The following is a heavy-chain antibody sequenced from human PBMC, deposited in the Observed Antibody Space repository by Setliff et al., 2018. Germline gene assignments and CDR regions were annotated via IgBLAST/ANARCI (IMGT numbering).Heavy chain of an antibody. CDR3: ARVNQYSSVWYNYYSGMDV. V-gene: IGHV4-31*03. CDR2: IYYSGST. Sequence: PSETLSLTCTVSGGSISSGGYYWSWIRQHPGKGLEWIGYIYYSGSTYYNPSLKSRVTISVDKSKNQFSLKLSSVTAADTAVYYCARVNQYSSVWYNYYSGMDVWGQGTAVTVSS. D-gene: IGHD6-19*01. CDR1: GGSISSGGYY. J-gene: IGHJ6*02.